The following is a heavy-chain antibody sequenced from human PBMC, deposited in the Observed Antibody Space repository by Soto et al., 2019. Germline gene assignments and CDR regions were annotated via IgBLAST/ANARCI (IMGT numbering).Heavy chain of an antibody. CDR1: GYGITRYG. CDR2: VVPKIGSI. V-gene: IGHV1-18*01. J-gene: IGHJ4*02. Sequence: VNLYWQTAGYGITRYGISWVPQALGQWLEWMGRVVPKIGSINFIRKFQGRLTLTADKSTRTAFLELSSVRPEDTAVYYCTRGGRESNWNDGNFEYWGQGTQVTVSS. D-gene: IGHD1-20*01. CDR3: TRGGRESNWNDGNFEY.